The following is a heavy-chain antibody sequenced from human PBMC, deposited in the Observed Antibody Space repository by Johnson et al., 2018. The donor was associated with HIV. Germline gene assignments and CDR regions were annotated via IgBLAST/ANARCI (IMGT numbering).Heavy chain of an antibody. D-gene: IGHD6-19*01. Sequence: VQLVESGGGLVQPGGSLRLSCAASGFTVSGDYMSWVRQAPGKGLEWVSLIYNDGTTYYADSVKGRFTISRDNSKNTLYLQMNSLRAEDTAVYYCAKEVVSGWYPAGAFDIWGQGTMVTVSS. CDR2: IYNDGTT. J-gene: IGHJ3*02. CDR1: GFTVSGDY. CDR3: AKEVVSGWYPAGAFDI. V-gene: IGHV3-66*01.